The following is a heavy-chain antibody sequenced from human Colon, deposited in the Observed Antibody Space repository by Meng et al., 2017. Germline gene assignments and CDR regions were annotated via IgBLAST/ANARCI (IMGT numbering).Heavy chain of an antibody. D-gene: IGHD3-22*01. J-gene: IGHJ5*02. CDR1: GGSFSGYY. CDR2: INHSGST. Sequence: VPLQEWGAGLLKPSETLSLTCAVYGGSFSGYYWSWIRQPPGKGLEWIGEINHSGSTNYNPSLKSRVTISVDTSKNQFSLKLSSVTAADTAVYYCARVCPPEYYYDSSGYLNWFDPWGQGTLVTVSS. CDR3: ARVCPPEYYYDSSGYLNWFDP. V-gene: IGHV4-34*01.